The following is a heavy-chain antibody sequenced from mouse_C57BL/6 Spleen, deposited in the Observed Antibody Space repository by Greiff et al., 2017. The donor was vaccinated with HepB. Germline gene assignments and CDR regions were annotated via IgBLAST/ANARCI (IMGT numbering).Heavy chain of an antibody. Sequence: EVQLQQSGPELVKPGASVKISCKASGYSFTGYYMNWVKQSPEKSLEWIGEINPSTGGTTYNQKFKAKATLTVDKSSSTAYMQLKSLTSEDSAVYYCAREYGSSYGSMDYWGQGTSVTVSS. CDR3: AREYGSSYGSMDY. CDR1: GYSFTGYY. V-gene: IGHV1-42*01. J-gene: IGHJ4*01. D-gene: IGHD1-1*01. CDR2: INPSTGGT.